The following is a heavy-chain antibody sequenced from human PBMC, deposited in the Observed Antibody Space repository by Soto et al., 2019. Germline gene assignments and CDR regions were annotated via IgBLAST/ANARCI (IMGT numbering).Heavy chain of an antibody. CDR1: GYTFINYG. CDR3: ARDPLTTVTSMVDY. Sequence: QIQLVQSGAEVKKPGASVKVSCKASGYTFINYGIHWVRHAPGQRLEWMGWINAGNGDTKYSQKFQGRVTMTRDTSADSAYLELSSLRFEDTAAYYCARDPLTTVTSMVDYWGQGTLVTVSS. J-gene: IGHJ4*02. V-gene: IGHV1-3*01. CDR2: INAGNGDT. D-gene: IGHD4-17*01.